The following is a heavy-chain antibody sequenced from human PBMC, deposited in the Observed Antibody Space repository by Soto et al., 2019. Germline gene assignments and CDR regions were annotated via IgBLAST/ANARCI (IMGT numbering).Heavy chain of an antibody. D-gene: IGHD1-26*01. V-gene: IGHV4-59*08. CDR3: ASHDGATFH. CDR1: GASISDYY. J-gene: IGHJ4*02. CDR2: IYYSGTT. Sequence: PSETLSLTCTVPGASISDYYWSWIRQPPGKGLQWIGYIYYSGTTRYNPSLKSRVTISLDTSKKQFSLKLSSVTAADTAVYYCASHDGATFHWGQGTLVTVS.